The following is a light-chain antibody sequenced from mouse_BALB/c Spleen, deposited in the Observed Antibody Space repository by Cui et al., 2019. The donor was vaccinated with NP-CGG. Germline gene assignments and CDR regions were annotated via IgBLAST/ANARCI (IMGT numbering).Light chain of an antibody. CDR3: ALWYSNHWV. J-gene: IGLJ1*01. CDR1: TGAVTTSNY. V-gene: IGLV1*01. Sequence: QAVVTQESALTTSPGATETLTCRSSTGAVTTSNYANWVQEKPDHLFTGLIGGTNNRTPGVPARFSGSLIGDKAALTITGAQTEDEAIYFCALWYSNHWVFGGGTKLTVL. CDR2: GTN.